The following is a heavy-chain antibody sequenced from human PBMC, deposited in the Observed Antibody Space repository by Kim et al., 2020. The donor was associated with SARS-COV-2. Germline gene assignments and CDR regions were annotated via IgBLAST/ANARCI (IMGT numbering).Heavy chain of an antibody. V-gene: IGHV1-3*01. J-gene: IGHJ5*02. D-gene: IGHD3-10*01. CDR3: AREGSGSYNWLDP. Sequence: RYPQNFPGRVTLTRDTSTTTAYMELRSLTSKDTAVYYCAREGSGSYNWLDPWGQGTLVTVSS.